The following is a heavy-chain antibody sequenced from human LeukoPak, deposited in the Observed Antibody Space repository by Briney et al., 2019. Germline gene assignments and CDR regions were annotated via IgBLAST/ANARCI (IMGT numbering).Heavy chain of an antibody. CDR3: AKTQGYYDA. CDR2: IWGADDKT. V-gene: IGHV3-23*01. CDR1: GVTISSYS. D-gene: IGHD2-15*01. Sequence: GGYLRLSCVAPGVTISSYSMRWVRQDTGKGLELVSGIWGADDKTVYGDAVKGRLTISRDNSKNTLYLQMNSLRADDTAVYYCAKTQGYYDAWGQGALVTVSS. J-gene: IGHJ5*02.